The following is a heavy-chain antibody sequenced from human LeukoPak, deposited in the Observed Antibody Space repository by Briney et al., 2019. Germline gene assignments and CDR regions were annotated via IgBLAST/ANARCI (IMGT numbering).Heavy chain of an antibody. CDR3: ARDICSSTSCYGEDWFDP. CDR2: INPSGGST. J-gene: IGHJ5*02. CDR1: GYTFISYY. D-gene: IGHD2-2*01. Sequence: ASVKVSCKASGYTFISYYMHWVRQAPGQGLEWMGIINPSGGSTSYAQKFQGRVTMTRDTSTSTVYMELSSLRSEDTAVYYCARDICSSTSCYGEDWFDPWGQGTLVTVSS. V-gene: IGHV1-46*01.